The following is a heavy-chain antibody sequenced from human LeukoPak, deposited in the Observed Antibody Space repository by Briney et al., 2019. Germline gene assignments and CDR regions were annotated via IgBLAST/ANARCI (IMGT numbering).Heavy chain of an antibody. J-gene: IGHJ5*02. CDR2: IYYSGST. Sequence: PSETLSLTCTVSGGSISSYYWSWIRQPPGKGLEWIGYIYYSGSTNYNPSLKSRVTISVDTFKNQFSLKLSSVTAADTAVYYCARHTRYCSGGSCHNWFDPWGQGTLVTVSS. CDR1: GGSISSYY. D-gene: IGHD2-15*01. V-gene: IGHV4-59*08. CDR3: ARHTRYCSGGSCHNWFDP.